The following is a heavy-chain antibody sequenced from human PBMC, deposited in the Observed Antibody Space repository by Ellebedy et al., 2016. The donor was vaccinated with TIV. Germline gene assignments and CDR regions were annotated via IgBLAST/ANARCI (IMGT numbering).Heavy chain of an antibody. D-gene: IGHD5-24*01. CDR1: GFTFYDEA. CDR3: AIGGQMATIEDY. CDR2: ISGTGVNT. Sequence: GESLKISCAASGFTFYDEAMSMSWVRQAPGKGLEWVSAISGTGVNTFYAASLKGRFTISRDISKNTLFLQMNSLRAEDTAVYYCAIGGQMATIEDYWGQGTLVIVSS. V-gene: IGHV3-23*01. J-gene: IGHJ4*02.